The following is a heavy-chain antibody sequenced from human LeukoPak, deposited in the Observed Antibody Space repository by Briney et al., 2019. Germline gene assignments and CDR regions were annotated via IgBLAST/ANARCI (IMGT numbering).Heavy chain of an antibody. CDR2: MNPNSGNT. CDR1: GYTFTSYD. V-gene: IGHV1-8*03. Sequence: ASVKVSCKASGYTFTSYDINWVRQATGQGLEWMGWMNPNSGNTGYAQKFQGRVTITRNTSISTAYMELSSLRSEDTAVYYCARDREYFWFDPWGQGTLVTVSS. D-gene: IGHD3-10*01. CDR3: ARDREYFWFDP. J-gene: IGHJ5*02.